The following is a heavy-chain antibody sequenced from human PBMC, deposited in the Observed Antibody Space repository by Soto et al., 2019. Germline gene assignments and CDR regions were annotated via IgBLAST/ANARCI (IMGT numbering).Heavy chain of an antibody. J-gene: IGHJ6*02. Sequence: GGSLRLSCAASGFTVSSSYMSWVRHAPGKGLEWVSLIYSGGNTYYADSVKGRFTISRDNSENTLYLQMDSLRAEDTAVYYCARDSPRPRGRMIFGVAKYYYYYGMDVWGQGTTVTVSS. CDR3: ARDSPRPRGRMIFGVAKYYYYYGMDV. CDR1: GFTVSSSY. CDR2: IYSGGNT. V-gene: IGHV3-53*01. D-gene: IGHD3-3*01.